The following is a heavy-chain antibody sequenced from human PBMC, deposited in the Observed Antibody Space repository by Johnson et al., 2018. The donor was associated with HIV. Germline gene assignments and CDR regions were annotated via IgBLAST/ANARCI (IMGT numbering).Heavy chain of an antibody. V-gene: IGHV3-30-3*01. D-gene: IGHD6-13*01. Sequence: CQAPGTGLEWVALVSYDGRNQYHADSVTGRFTSLIDNFNITLYLQMNSLRADDTTVFTCERDRGLPGVAEAGNAFDIWGQGTLVTVSS. J-gene: IGHJ3*02. CDR3: ERDRGLPGVAEAGNAFDI. CDR2: VSYDGRNQ.